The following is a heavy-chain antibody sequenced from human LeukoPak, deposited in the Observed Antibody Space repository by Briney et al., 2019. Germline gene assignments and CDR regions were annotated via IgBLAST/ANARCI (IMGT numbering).Heavy chain of an antibody. J-gene: IGHJ4*02. Sequence: SETLSLTCTVSGDSISSSNSYWGWIRQPPGKGLEWIGSIYYSGNTYYNASLKSRVTISVDTSKNQFSLKLSSVTAADTAVYYCARDLSSSSWGQFYWGQGTLVTVSS. CDR1: GDSISSSNSY. D-gene: IGHD6-6*01. CDR2: IYYSGNT. CDR3: ARDLSSSSWGQFY. V-gene: IGHV4-39*07.